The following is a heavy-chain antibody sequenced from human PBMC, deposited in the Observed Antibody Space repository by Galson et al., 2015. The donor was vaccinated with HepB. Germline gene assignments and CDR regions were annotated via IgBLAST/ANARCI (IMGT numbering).Heavy chain of an antibody. V-gene: IGHV3-30-3*01. Sequence: SLRLSCAASGFTFSSYAMHWVRQAPGKGLEWVAVISYDGSNKYYADSVKGRFTISRDNSKNTLYMQMNSLRAEDTAVYYCAKVQGKRAYGDTGDYWGQGTLVTVSS. CDR1: GFTFSSYA. CDR3: AKVQGKRAYGDTGDY. CDR2: ISYDGSNK. D-gene: IGHD4-17*01. J-gene: IGHJ4*02.